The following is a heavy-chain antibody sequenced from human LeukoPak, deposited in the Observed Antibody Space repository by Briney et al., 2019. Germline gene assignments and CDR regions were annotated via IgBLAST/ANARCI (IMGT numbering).Heavy chain of an antibody. D-gene: IGHD1-26*01. CDR1: GYSFTSYW. Sequence: GESLKISCKGSGYSFTSYWIGWVRQMPGKGLEWMGIIYPGDSDTRYSPSFQGQVTISADKSISTAYLQWSSLKASDTAMYYCARPAPGSGSYDIKAYFDYWGQGTLVTVSS. CDR2: IYPGDSDT. J-gene: IGHJ4*02. CDR3: ARPAPGSGSYDIKAYFDY. V-gene: IGHV5-51*01.